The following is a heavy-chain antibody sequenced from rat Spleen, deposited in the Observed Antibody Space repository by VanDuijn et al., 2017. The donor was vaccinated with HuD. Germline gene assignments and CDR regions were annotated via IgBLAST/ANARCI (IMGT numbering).Heavy chain of an antibody. Sequence: EVQLVESGGGLVQPGRSMKLSCEASGFTFTDYYMAWVRLTPKKGLEWVATISYDGGRNYYRDSVKGRFTISRDNAKSTLYLQMDSLRSEDTATYYCARHNSGYFDYWGQGVMVTVSS. D-gene: IGHD4-3*01. V-gene: IGHV5-7*01. CDR3: ARHNSGYFDY. J-gene: IGHJ2*01. CDR1: GFTFTDYY. CDR2: ISYDGGRN.